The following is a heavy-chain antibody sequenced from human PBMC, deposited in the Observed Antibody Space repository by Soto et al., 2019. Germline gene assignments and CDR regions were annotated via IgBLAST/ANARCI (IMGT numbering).Heavy chain of an antibody. V-gene: IGHV3-66*01. CDR2: IYSGGST. CDR1: GFTVSSNY. Sequence: EVQLVESGGGLVQPGGSLRLSCAASGFTVSSNYMSWVRQAPGKGLEWVSVIYSGGSTYHADSVKGRFTISRDNSKNTLYLQMNSLRAEDTAVYYCARGSLEYCSSTSCFRYYYYYYMDVWGKGTTVTVSS. J-gene: IGHJ6*03. D-gene: IGHD2-2*01. CDR3: ARGSLEYCSSTSCFRYYYYYYMDV.